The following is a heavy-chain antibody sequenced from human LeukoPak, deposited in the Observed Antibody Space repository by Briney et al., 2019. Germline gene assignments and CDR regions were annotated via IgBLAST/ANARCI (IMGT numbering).Heavy chain of an antibody. CDR2: INPSGGST. CDR3: ARDKGLAVAGSGNWFDP. V-gene: IGHV1-46*01. CDR1: GYTFTGYY. D-gene: IGHD6-19*01. J-gene: IGHJ5*02. Sequence: ASVKVSCKASGYTFTGYYLHWVRQAPGQGLEWMGIINPSGGSTSYAQKFQGRVTMTRDTSTSTVYMELSSLRSEDTAVYYCARDKGLAVAGSGNWFDPWGQGTLVTVSS.